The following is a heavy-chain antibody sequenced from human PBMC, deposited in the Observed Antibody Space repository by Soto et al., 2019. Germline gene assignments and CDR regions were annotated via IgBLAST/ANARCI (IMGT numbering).Heavy chain of an antibody. D-gene: IGHD2-21*02. V-gene: IGHV3-23*01. Sequence: PVGSLRLSCAVSGFTFDDYAMTWVRQAPGKGLEWVSGISAGGSSTYYTASVEGRFTLSRDNSKNTLYLQMNSLRDDDTAVYYCARPHTDYSFCGGDCYLPQYWGQGTLVTVSS. CDR3: ARPHTDYSFCGGDCYLPQY. J-gene: IGHJ4*02. CDR1: GFTFDDYA. CDR2: ISAGGSST.